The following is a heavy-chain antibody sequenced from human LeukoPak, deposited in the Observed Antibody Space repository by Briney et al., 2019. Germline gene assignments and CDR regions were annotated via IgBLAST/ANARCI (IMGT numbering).Heavy chain of an antibody. Sequence: SVKVSCKASGGTFSSYAISWVRQAPGQGLEWMGRIIPIFGTANYAQKFQVRVTITTDESTSPAYMELSSLRSEDTAVYYCAATLTGDYYFDYWGQGTLVTVSS. V-gene: IGHV1-69*05. CDR2: IIPIFGTA. J-gene: IGHJ4*02. CDR1: GGTFSSYA. CDR3: AATLTGDYYFDY. D-gene: IGHD2-21*02.